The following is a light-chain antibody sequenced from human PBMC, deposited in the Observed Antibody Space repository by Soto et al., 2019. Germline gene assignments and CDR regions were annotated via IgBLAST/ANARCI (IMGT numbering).Light chain of an antibody. CDR2: SNY. CDR1: SSNIGSNT. V-gene: IGLV1-44*01. Sequence: QAVVTQPPSASGTPGQRVTISCSGSSSNIGSNTVNWYQQLPGTAPKLLISSNYQRPSGVPDRFSGSKSVTSASLAISGLQFEDEADYYCSSYTIYSTLLLFGGGTQLTVL. J-gene: IGLJ7*01. CDR3: SSYTIYSTLLL.